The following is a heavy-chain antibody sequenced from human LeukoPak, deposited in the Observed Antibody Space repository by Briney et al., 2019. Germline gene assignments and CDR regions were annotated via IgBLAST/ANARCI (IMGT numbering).Heavy chain of an antibody. CDR1: GYTFTSYG. Sequence: ASVKVSCKASGYTFTSYGISWVRPAPGQGLEWMGWINPNSGGTNFAQKFQGRVSMTRDTYISTAFMEPSRLRSDDTAVYYCARFRLVVVPAAKYSSSSLDYWGQGTLVTVSS. D-gene: IGHD2-2*01. CDR2: INPNSGGT. V-gene: IGHV1-2*02. J-gene: IGHJ4*02. CDR3: ARFRLVVVPAAKYSSSSLDY.